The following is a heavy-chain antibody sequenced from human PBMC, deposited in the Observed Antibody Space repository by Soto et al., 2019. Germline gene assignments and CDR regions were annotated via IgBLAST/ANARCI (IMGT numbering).Heavy chain of an antibody. J-gene: IGHJ3*02. Sequence: GALRLSCAASGFAFSSHPMSWVRQAPEKGLEWVAGISDGGDLTYNADSVRGRFTISRDNSRNTLYLQMNSLRAEDTAVYYCARRVIGSSRALDIWGQGTMVTVSS. CDR1: GFAFSSHP. D-gene: IGHD3-10*01. CDR3: ARRVIGSSRALDI. V-gene: IGHV3-23*01. CDR2: ISDGGDLT.